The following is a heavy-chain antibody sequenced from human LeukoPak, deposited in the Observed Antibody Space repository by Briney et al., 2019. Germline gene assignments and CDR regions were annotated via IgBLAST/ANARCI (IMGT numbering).Heavy chain of an antibody. D-gene: IGHD4-17*01. J-gene: IGHJ4*02. CDR2: IRSKAYGVTS. V-gene: IGHV3-49*04. CDR3: TRDYGDYKGDY. Sequence: GGSLRLSCTASGFTFVDYAVSWVRQVPGRGLEWVGFIRSKAYGVTSEYAASVKGRFTISRDDSKSIAYLQMNSLKTEDTAVYYCTRDYGDYKGDYWGQGTLVTVSS. CDR1: GFTFVDYA.